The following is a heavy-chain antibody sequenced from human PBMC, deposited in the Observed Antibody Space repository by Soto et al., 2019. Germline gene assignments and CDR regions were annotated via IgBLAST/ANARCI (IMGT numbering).Heavy chain of an antibody. D-gene: IGHD2-15*01. CDR2: ISSSSSYI. V-gene: IGHV3-21*01. Sequence: LRLSCAASGFTFSSYSMNWVRQAPGKGLEWVSSISSSSSYIYYADSVKGRFTISRDNAKNSLYLQMNSLRAEDTAVYYCARVQKVAAYVHYWGQGTLVTVSS. J-gene: IGHJ4*02. CDR3: ARVQKVAAYVHY. CDR1: GFTFSSYS.